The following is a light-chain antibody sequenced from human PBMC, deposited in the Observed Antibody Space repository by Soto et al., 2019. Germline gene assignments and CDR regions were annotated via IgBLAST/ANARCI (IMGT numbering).Light chain of an antibody. Sequence: EAVLTQSPGTLSLSAGERATLSCRASQSVSSYLAWYQKKPGQAPRLLISDASDRPTDIPDRFSGSGSGTDFTLTISRLVPEDFAVYYCQQYGSSGTFGQGTKVDIK. J-gene: IGKJ1*01. CDR3: QQYGSSGT. CDR1: QSVSSY. CDR2: DAS. V-gene: IGKV3-20*01.